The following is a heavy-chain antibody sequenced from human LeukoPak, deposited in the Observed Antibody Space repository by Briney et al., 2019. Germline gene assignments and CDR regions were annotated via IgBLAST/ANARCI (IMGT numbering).Heavy chain of an antibody. Sequence: SETLSLTCTVSGGSVSSSSYYWGWIRQPPGKGLEWIGSIYYSGTTYYNPSLKSRVIISVDTSKNQFSLKLTSVTAADTAVYYCATSNWNYFDYWGQGTLVTVSS. CDR2: IYYSGTT. V-gene: IGHV4-39*07. J-gene: IGHJ4*02. D-gene: IGHD1-20*01. CDR3: ATSNWNYFDY. CDR1: GGSVSSSSYY.